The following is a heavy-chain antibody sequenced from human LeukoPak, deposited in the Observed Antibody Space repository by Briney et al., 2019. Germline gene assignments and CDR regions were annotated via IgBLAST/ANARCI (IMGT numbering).Heavy chain of an antibody. CDR3: ARSIIYGGTSDYYYGMDV. CDR1: GGSFSGYY. V-gene: IGHV4-34*11. CDR2: IYYSGRT. D-gene: IGHD4-23*01. J-gene: IGHJ6*02. Sequence: PSETLSLTCAVYGGSFSGYYWSWIRQPPGKGLEWIGYIYYSGRTNYNPSLKSRVTISVDTSKNQFSLKLSSVTAADTAVYFCARSIIYGGTSDYYYGMDVWGQGTTVTVS.